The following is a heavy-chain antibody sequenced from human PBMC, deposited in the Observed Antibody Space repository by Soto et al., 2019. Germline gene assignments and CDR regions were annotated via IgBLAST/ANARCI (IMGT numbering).Heavy chain of an antibody. CDR3: ERDQDDFRSGSYYYAMEV. CDR1: GGSVSSERHY. V-gene: IGHV4-61*01. D-gene: IGHD3-3*01. Sequence: QVQLQESGPGLVKPSETLSLTCTVSGGSVSSERHYWSWIRQTQGKGLEWIGYIYYTGSTNYNPSLKGRVTMSVDTSRDQVSLRLRSVPRADTTVYYGERDQDDFRSGSYYYAMEVWGQGTKVTVAS. CDR2: IYYTGST. J-gene: IGHJ6*02.